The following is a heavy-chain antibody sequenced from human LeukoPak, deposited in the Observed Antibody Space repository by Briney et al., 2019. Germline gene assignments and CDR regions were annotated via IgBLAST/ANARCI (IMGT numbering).Heavy chain of an antibody. D-gene: IGHD3-10*01. CDR1: GYTFTSHG. CDR3: AKVKLSGDDAFDV. Sequence: ASVKVSCKASGYTFTSHGFSWVRQAPGQGLEWMGWINAYTGNTNYAQKLQGRLTMTTDISTSTAYMDLRSLRSDDTAVYYCAKVKLSGDDAFDVWGQGTTVIVSS. J-gene: IGHJ3*01. V-gene: IGHV1-18*01. CDR2: INAYTGNT.